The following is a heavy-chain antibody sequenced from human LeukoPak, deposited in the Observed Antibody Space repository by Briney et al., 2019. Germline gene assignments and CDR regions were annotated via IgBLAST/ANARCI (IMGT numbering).Heavy chain of an antibody. CDR2: INHSGST. CDR1: GGSFSGYY. J-gene: IGHJ4*02. CDR3: ARGGFGYSSSGYLLPSDY. V-gene: IGHV4-34*01. Sequence: SETLSLTCGVYGGSFSGYYWSWIRQPPGKGVEWIGEINHSGSTNYNPSLNSRVTISVDPSKNQSSLKLSSVTAADTAVYYCARGGFGYSSSGYLLPSDYWGQGTLVTVSS. D-gene: IGHD6-13*01.